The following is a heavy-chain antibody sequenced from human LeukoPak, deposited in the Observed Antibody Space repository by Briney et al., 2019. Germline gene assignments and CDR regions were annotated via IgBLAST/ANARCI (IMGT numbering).Heavy chain of an antibody. Sequence: TGGSLRLSCAASGFTFSSYAMHWVRQAPGKGLEWVAVISYDGSNKYYADSVKGRFTISRDNSKNTLYLQMNSLRAEDTAVYYCAREAYGRRFDPWGQGTLVTVSS. V-gene: IGHV3-30*04. J-gene: IGHJ5*02. CDR3: AREAYGRRFDP. CDR2: ISYDGSNK. D-gene: IGHD3-10*01. CDR1: GFTFSSYA.